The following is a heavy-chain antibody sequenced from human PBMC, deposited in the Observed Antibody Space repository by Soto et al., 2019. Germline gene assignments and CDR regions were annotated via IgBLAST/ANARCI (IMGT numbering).Heavy chain of an antibody. V-gene: IGHV3-33*06. J-gene: IGHJ3*02. CDR2: IWYDGSNK. D-gene: IGHD3-3*01. CDR1: GFSFRDYG. Sequence: GGSLRLSCATSGFSFRDYGMHWVRQAPGKGLEWVGIIWYDGSNKYYGESVKGRFTISRDNSKNTLYLQMNSLRAEDTAVYYCAKDQGYDFWSGDHAFDIWGQGTMVTVSS. CDR3: AKDQGYDFWSGDHAFDI.